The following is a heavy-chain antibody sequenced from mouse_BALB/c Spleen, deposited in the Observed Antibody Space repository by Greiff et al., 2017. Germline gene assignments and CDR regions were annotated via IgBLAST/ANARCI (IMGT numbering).Heavy chain of an antibody. V-gene: IGHV1-87*01. CDR2: IYPGDGDT. CDR1: GYTFTSYW. J-gene: IGHJ2*01. CDR3: ARRGPPYYFDY. Sequence: VQLQQSGAELARPGASVKLSCKASGYTFTSYWMQWVKQRPGQGLEWIGAIYPGDGDTRYTQKFKGKATLTADKSSSTAYMQLSSLASEDSAVYYCARRGPPYYFDYWGQGTTLTVSS.